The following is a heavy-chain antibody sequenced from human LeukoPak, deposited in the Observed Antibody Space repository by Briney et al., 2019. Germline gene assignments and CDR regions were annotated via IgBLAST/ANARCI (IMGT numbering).Heavy chain of an antibody. V-gene: IGHV3-74*01. CDR1: GFTLSSYW. D-gene: IGHD6-19*01. Sequence: PGGSLRLSCAASGFTLSSYWMHWVRQAPGKGLVWVSRINSDGSSTTYADSVKGRFTISRDNAKNSLYLQMNSLRAEDTALYYCAKDIFEQWLTPDYGMDVWGQGTTVTVSS. J-gene: IGHJ6*02. CDR2: INSDGSST. CDR3: AKDIFEQWLTPDYGMDV.